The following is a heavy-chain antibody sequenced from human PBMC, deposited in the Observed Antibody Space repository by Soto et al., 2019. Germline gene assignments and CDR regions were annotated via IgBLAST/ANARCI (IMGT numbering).Heavy chain of an antibody. V-gene: IGHV4-59*01. CDR1: GDSISSLY. D-gene: IGHD6-19*01. CDR2: IYYSGSI. CDR3: AKSLWDASGWKTDY. J-gene: IGHJ4*02. Sequence: QVQLQESGPGLVKPSETLSLTCTVSGDSISSLYWSWIRQPPGKGLEWIGYIYYSGSINYNPSLKRRVTIXVXPXXSRFSLRLSSVTAADTAVYYCAKSLWDASGWKTDYWGQGTLVTVSS.